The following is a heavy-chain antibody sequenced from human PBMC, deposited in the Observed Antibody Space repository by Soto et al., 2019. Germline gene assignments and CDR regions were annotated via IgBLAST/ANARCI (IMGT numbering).Heavy chain of an antibody. CDR3: ARVQSNSWGYYYGVDV. CDR1: GGSISSYY. D-gene: IGHD2-15*01. Sequence: SETLSLTCRISGGSISSYYWNWIRQAPGKGPEWIGFISYSGSTNYNPALTSRVTISVDTSKDQISLRLNSVTAADTDVYYCARVQSNSWGYYYGVDVWGQGTTVTVSS. J-gene: IGHJ6*01. CDR2: ISYSGST. V-gene: IGHV4-59*01.